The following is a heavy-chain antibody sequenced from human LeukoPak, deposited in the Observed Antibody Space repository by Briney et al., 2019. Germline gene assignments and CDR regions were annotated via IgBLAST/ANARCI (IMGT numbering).Heavy chain of an antibody. CDR3: ARLLSSGRSDY. CDR1: GGSINTYY. J-gene: IGHJ4*02. CDR2: IYSDGST. V-gene: IGHV4-59*08. D-gene: IGHD3-22*01. Sequence: SETLSLTCPVSGGSINTYYWTWIRPPPGKGLEWLGYIYSDGSTNYNPSLKSRLTISVDTSKNQFSLKLSSVIAADTAVYYCARLLSSGRSDYWGQGTLVTVSS.